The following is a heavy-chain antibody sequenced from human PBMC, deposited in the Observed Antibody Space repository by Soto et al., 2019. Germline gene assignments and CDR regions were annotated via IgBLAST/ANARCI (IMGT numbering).Heavy chain of an antibody. CDR2: MSYDGSRQ. CDR3: AREEYRAHYFDY. D-gene: IGHD2-2*02. Sequence: QVQLVESGGGVVQPGRSLRLSCVASGFTFSNSPIHWVRQAPGKGLEWVSVMSYDGSRQYYADSVKGRFTISRDSSKSPLYLHMNSVSVEDTAMYYCAREEYRAHYFDYWGQGTLVTVAS. V-gene: IGHV3-30-3*01. J-gene: IGHJ4*02. CDR1: GFTFSNSP.